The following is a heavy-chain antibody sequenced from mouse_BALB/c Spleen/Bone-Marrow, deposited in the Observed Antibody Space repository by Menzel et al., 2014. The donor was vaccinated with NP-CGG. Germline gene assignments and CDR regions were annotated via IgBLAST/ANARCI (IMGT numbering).Heavy chain of an antibody. J-gene: IGHJ2*01. CDR3: SKDGGYDYSYYFDY. D-gene: IGHD2-4*01. Sequence: EVNVVESGGGLVKPGGSLKLSCVASGFTFSSYSMSWVRQTPEKRLEWVATISSGGHDTYYPGSVKGRFTISRDNAKNTLYLQMSSLKSEDTAMYYCSKDGGYDYSYYFDYWGQGTTLTVSS. V-gene: IGHV5-6-4*01. CDR2: ISSGGHDT. CDR1: GFTFSSYS.